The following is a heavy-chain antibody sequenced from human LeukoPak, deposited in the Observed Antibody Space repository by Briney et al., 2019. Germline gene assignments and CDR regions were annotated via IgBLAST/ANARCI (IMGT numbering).Heavy chain of an antibody. CDR2: ITPNSGGT. D-gene: IGHD6-19*01. CDR3: AKVMGSGQWLVEREDFDI. V-gene: IGHV1-2*02. Sequence: GASVKVSCKASGYTFTGYYIHWVRQAPGQGLEWMGCITPNSGGTNYAQKFQGRVTMTRDTSISTAYMELSRLRSDDTAVYYCAKVMGSGQWLVEREDFDIWGQGTMVTVSS. J-gene: IGHJ3*02. CDR1: GYTFTGYY.